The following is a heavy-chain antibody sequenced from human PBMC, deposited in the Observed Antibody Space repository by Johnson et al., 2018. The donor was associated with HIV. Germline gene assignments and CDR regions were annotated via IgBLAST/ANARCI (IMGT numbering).Heavy chain of an antibody. Sequence: EVQLVESGGGVVQPGRSLRLSCSASGFTFSSYAMHWVRQAPGKGLEWVANIKQDGSQKYYVDSVKGRFTISRDNSKNTLYLQMNSLRAEDTAVYYCAREGVWVKAFDIWCQGTLVTVSS. CDR1: GFTFSSYA. CDR3: AREGVWVKAFDI. V-gene: IGHV3-7*05. D-gene: IGHD1-26*01. CDR2: IKQDGSQK. J-gene: IGHJ3*02.